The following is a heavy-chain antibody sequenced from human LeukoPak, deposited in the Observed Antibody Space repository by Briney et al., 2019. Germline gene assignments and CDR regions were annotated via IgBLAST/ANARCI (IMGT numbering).Heavy chain of an antibody. V-gene: IGHV4-38-2*02. CDR1: GYSISYGYY. CDR3: VRGINPADY. J-gene: IGHJ4*02. CDR2: IFQSGST. Sequence: SETLSLTCTVSGYSISYGYYWSWVRQSPGKGLEWIASIFQSGSTYYTPSLQSRVTISLDMSKNQFSLKMSSVTAADTAVYHCVRGINPADYWGQGTLVTVSS. D-gene: IGHD1-14*01.